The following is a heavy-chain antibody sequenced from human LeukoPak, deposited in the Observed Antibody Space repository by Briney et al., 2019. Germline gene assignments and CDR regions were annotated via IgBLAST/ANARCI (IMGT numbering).Heavy chain of an antibody. CDR2: ISGSGGST. CDR3: AKDRHAPGRYCSSTSCFPFDS. Sequence: SGGSLRLSCVVSGFTFSSYAMSWVRQAPGKGLEWVPGISGSGGSTYYADSVKGRFTISRDNTKNTLYLQMNSLRAEDTAVYYCAKDRHAPGRYCSSTSCFPFDSWGQGTLVTVSS. J-gene: IGHJ5*01. V-gene: IGHV3-23*01. D-gene: IGHD2-2*01. CDR1: GFTFSSYA.